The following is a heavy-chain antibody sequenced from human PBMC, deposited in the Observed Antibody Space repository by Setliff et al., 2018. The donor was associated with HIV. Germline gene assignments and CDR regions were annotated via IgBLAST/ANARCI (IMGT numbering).Heavy chain of an antibody. CDR1: SDSISSGSYY. CDR2: IHTSGST. CDR3: AKRTFGSGRLDP. Sequence: SETLSLTCSVSSDSISSGSYYWSWIRLPAGKGLEWIGQIHTSGSTNYNPSLKSRLTISIDTSKNQFSLKLSSVTAADTAVYYCAKRTFGSGRLDPWGQGTLVTVSS. D-gene: IGHD3-16*01. V-gene: IGHV4-61*09. J-gene: IGHJ5*02.